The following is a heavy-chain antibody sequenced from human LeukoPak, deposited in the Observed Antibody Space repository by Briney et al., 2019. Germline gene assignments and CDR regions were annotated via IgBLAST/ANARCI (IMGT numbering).Heavy chain of an antibody. J-gene: IGHJ6*03. CDR3: ARDIRYCSSTSCYRAAYYYYYYMDV. CDR2: IYYSGRT. D-gene: IGHD2-2*02. V-gene: IGHV4-39*07. Sequence: SETLSLTCTVSGGSISSVSYYWGWIRQPPGKGLEWIGSIYYSGRTYYNPSLKSRVTISVDTSKNQLSLKLSSVTAADTAVYYCARDIRYCSSTSCYRAAYYYYYYMDVWGKGTTVTVSS. CDR1: GGSISSVSYY.